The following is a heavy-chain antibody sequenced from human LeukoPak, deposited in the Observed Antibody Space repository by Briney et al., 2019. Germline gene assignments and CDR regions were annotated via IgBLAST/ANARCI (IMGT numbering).Heavy chain of an antibody. J-gene: IGHJ4*02. CDR2: IYYSGNT. D-gene: IGHD3-22*01. CDR3: ARAPHFFDTSGSRYYFDY. CDR1: GGSIRSTTYY. Sequence: KPSETLSLTCSVSGGSIRSTTYYWGWIRQPPGKGLEWIGSIYYSGNTYYSPSLMSRVTISVDTSKNQFSLILRSVTAADTAVYYCARAPHFFDTSGSRYYFDYWGQGALVTVSS. V-gene: IGHV4-39*07.